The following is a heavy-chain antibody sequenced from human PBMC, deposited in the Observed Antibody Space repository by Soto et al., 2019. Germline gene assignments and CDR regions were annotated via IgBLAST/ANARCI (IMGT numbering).Heavy chain of an antibody. CDR3: AKDRSLERARPEYAFAI. D-gene: IGHD1-1*01. V-gene: IGHV3-30*18. J-gene: IGHJ3*02. CDR2: ISYDGSNK. CDR1: GFTFSSYG. Sequence: QVQLVESGGGVVQPGRSLRLSCAASGFTFSSYGMHWVRQAPGKGLEWVAVISYDGSNKYYADSVKGRFTISTDNSKNTLYLPMNSLRAEATAVYYCAKDRSLERARPEYAFAIWGQGTMVTVSS.